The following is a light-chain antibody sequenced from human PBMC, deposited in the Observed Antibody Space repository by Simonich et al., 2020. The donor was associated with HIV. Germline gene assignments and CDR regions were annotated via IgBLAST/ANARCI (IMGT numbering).Light chain of an antibody. Sequence: EIVLTQSPATLSVSPGERATLSYRASQSVSSTLAWYQQKTGQAPRLHIYVASTRATGIPARFSGSGSGTEFTLTISSMQSEDFAVYYCQQYNNWPPFTFGPGTKVDIK. CDR3: QQYNNWPPFT. CDR1: QSVSST. V-gene: IGKV3-15*01. J-gene: IGKJ3*01. CDR2: VAS.